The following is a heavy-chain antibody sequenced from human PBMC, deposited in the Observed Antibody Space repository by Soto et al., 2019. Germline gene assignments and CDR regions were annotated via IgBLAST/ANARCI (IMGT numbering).Heavy chain of an antibody. Sequence: GGSLRLSCAASGFTFSSYSMNWVRQAPGKGLEWVSSISSSSSYIYYADSVKGRFTISRDNAKNSLYLQMNSLRAEDTAVYYCARAAEGLMVYVDYYYGMDVWGQGTTVTVSS. CDR2: ISSSSSYI. CDR3: ARAAEGLMVYVDYYYGMDV. CDR1: GFTFSSYS. D-gene: IGHD2-8*01. J-gene: IGHJ6*02. V-gene: IGHV3-21*01.